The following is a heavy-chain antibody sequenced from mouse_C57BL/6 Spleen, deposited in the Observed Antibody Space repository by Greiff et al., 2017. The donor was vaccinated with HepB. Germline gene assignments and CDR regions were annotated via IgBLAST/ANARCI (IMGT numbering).Heavy chain of an antibody. CDR2: IYPGDGDT. V-gene: IGHV1-82*01. Sequence: QVQLQQSGPELVKPGASVKISCKASGYAFSSSWMNWVKQRPGKGLEWIGRIYPGDGDTNYNGKFKGKATLTADNSSSTAYMQLSSLTSEDSAVYFCARDYYYGSPYYFDYWGQGTTLTVSS. J-gene: IGHJ2*01. CDR3: ARDYYYGSPYYFDY. D-gene: IGHD1-1*01. CDR1: GYAFSSSW.